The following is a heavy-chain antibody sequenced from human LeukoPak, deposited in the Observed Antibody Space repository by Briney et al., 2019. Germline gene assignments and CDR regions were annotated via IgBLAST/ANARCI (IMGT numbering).Heavy chain of an antibody. D-gene: IGHD6-19*01. Sequence: GGSLRLSCAASGFTFNNYWMSWVRQAPGKGLEWEAFISYDGSNRYYVDSVKGRFTISRDNSKNTLYLQMNSLRPEDTAVYYCAKVRGPGEVSGWYYFDSWGQGTLVTVSS. V-gene: IGHV3-30*18. CDR2: ISYDGSNR. CDR3: AKVRGPGEVSGWYYFDS. CDR1: GFTFNNYW. J-gene: IGHJ4*02.